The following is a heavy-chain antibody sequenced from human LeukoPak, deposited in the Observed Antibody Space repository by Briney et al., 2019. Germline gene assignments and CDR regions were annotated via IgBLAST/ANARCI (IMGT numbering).Heavy chain of an antibody. J-gene: IGHJ5*02. V-gene: IGHV3-30*18. CDR3: AKDKGFDP. Sequence: GKSLRLSCSASGFTFSAYGMHWVRQAPGKGLEWVAVISYDGSNHFLADSVKGRFTVSRDNSKNTLYLQMNSLRAEDTAVYYCAKDKGFDPWGQGTLVTVSS. CDR2: ISYDGSNH. CDR1: GFTFSAYG.